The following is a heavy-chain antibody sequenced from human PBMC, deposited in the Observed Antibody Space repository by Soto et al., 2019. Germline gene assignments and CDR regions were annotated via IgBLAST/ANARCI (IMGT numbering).Heavy chain of an antibody. Sequence: PGESLKISCKGSGYSFTSYWISWVRQMPGKGLEWMGRIDPSDSYTNYSPSFQGHVTISADKSISTAYLQWSSLKASDTAMYYCARRYDFWSGYSDYYGMDFWGQGTTVTVSS. D-gene: IGHD3-3*01. CDR2: IDPSDSYT. CDR1: GYSFTSYW. CDR3: ARRYDFWSGYSDYYGMDF. J-gene: IGHJ6*02. V-gene: IGHV5-10-1*01.